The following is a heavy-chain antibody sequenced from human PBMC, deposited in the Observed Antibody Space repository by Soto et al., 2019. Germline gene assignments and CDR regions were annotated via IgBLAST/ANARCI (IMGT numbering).Heavy chain of an antibody. CDR2: ISGDGSTT. V-gene: IGHV3-74*01. J-gene: IGHJ4*02. Sequence: EVQLVESGGGLVQPGGSLRLSCAASGFTLSNNWMHWVRQVPGKGLVWVSRISGDGSTTNYADSARGRFTISRDNAKNTMYLQMNSLRAEDTAVYYCSVAVVGATRNGLDYWGQGTLVTVSS. CDR1: GFTLSNNW. CDR3: SVAVVGATRNGLDY. D-gene: IGHD2-15*01.